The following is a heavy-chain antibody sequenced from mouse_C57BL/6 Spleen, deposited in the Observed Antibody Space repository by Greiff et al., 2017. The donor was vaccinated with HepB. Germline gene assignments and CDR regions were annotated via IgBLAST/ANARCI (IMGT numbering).Heavy chain of an antibody. CDR1: GYTFTSYW. CDR2: IYPGSGST. Sequence: QVQLQQSGAELVKPGASVKMSCKASGYTFTSYWITWVKQRPGQGLEWIGDIYPGSGSTNYNEKFKSKATLTVDTSSSTAYMQLSSLTSEDSAVYYCARGVDYSNYGFAYWGQGTLVTVSA. D-gene: IGHD2-5*01. CDR3: ARGVDYSNYGFAY. V-gene: IGHV1-55*01. J-gene: IGHJ3*01.